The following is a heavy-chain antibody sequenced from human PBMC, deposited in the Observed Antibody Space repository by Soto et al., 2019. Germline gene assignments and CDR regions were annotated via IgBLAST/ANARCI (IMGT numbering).Heavy chain of an antibody. CDR1: GGSITSYY. J-gene: IGHJ4*02. V-gene: IGHV4-59*01. D-gene: IGHD3-10*01. CDR2: IYYNGYI. Sequence: QVQLQESGPGLVKPLETLSLTCTAPGGSITSYYWSWVRQPPGKGLEWIGYIYYNGYINYNPSLKSRLTISLDTSKNQFSLRLSSVTAADTAVYYCATGRVYFGSEYWGQGTLVTVSS. CDR3: ATGRVYFGSEY.